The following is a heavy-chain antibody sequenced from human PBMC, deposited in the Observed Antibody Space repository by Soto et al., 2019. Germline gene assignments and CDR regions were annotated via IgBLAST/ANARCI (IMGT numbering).Heavy chain of an antibody. J-gene: IGHJ6*02. CDR3: ARTLGLSGGVYYYGMDV. Sequence: SQTLSLTCAISGDSVSSNSAAWNWIRQSPSRGLEWLGRTYYRSKWYNDYAVSVKSRITINPDTSKNQFSLQLNSVTPEDTAVYYCARTLGLSGGVYYYGMDVWGQGTTVTVSS. CDR1: GDSVSSNSAA. D-gene: IGHD7-27*01. V-gene: IGHV6-1*01. CDR2: TYYRSKWYN.